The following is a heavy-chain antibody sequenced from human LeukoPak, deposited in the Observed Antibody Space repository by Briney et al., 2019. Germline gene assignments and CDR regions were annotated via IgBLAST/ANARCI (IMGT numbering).Heavy chain of an antibody. CDR3: ARVYDSSGYRPLVDY. J-gene: IGHJ4*02. D-gene: IGHD3-22*01. CDR2: ISSSSSYI. Sequence: PGGSLRLSCAASGFTFSSYSMTWVRQAPGKGLEWVSSISSSSSYIYYADSVKGRFTISRDNAKNSLYLQMNSLRAEDTAVYYCARVYDSSGYRPLVDYWGQGTLVTVSS. V-gene: IGHV3-21*01. CDR1: GFTFSSYS.